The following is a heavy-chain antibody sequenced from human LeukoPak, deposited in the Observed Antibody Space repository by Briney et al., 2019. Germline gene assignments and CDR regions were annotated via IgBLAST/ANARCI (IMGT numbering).Heavy chain of an antibody. CDR3: AREDNDSDYESGYFDL. Sequence: PSQTLSLTCAVSGGSISSGGYSWSWIRQPPGKGLEWIGYIYHSGSTYYNPSLKSRVTISVDRSKNQFSLKLSSVTAADTAVYYCAREDNDSDYESGYFDLWGRGTLVTVSS. D-gene: IGHD4-11*01. J-gene: IGHJ2*01. CDR2: IYHSGST. V-gene: IGHV4-30-2*01. CDR1: GGSISSGGYS.